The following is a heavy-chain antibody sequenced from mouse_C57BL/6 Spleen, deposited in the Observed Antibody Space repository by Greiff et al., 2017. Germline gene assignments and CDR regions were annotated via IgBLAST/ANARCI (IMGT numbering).Heavy chain of an antibody. V-gene: IGHV1-69*01. J-gene: IGHJ2*01. CDR1: GYTFTSSW. CDR2: IDPSDSYT. D-gene: IGHD3-3*01. Sequence: VQLQQPGAELVMPGASVKLSCKASGYTFTSSWMHWVKQRPGQGLEWIGEIDPSDSYTNYNQKFKGKSTLTVDKSSSTAYMQLSSLTSEDSAVYYCAREGWDYWGQGTTLTVSS. CDR3: AREGWDY.